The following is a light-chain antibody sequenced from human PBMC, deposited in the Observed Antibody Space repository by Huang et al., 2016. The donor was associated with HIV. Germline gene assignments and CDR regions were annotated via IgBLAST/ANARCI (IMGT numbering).Light chain of an antibody. V-gene: IGKV4-1*01. CDR2: WAS. CDR3: QQYYSSPQT. Sequence: DIIMTQSPDSLAVSLGERATLNCRSSQSVYSSSTSKDYMAWFQQKPGQPRRFLFFWASTREAGVPERFTGSGSGTHFTLTIASLEAEDAAIYYCQQYYSSPQTFGQGTRVEVK. CDR1: QSVYSSSTSKDY. J-gene: IGKJ1*01.